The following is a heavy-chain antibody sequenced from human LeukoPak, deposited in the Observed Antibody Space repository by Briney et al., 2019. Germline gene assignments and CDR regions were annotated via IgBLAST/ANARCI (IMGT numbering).Heavy chain of an antibody. Sequence: SETLSFTCTVSGGSISTYYWSWIRQPPGKGLEWIGYIYYSGSTNYNPSLKSRVTISVDTSKNQFSLKLSSVTAADTAVYYCARGVADIAVAGKALFDYWGQGTLVTVSS. V-gene: IGHV4-59*01. CDR1: GGSISTYY. CDR3: ARGVADIAVAGKALFDY. D-gene: IGHD6-19*01. J-gene: IGHJ4*02. CDR2: IYYSGST.